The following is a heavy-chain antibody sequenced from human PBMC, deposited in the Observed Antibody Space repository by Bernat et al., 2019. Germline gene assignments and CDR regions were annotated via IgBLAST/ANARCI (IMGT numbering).Heavy chain of an antibody. J-gene: IGHJ4*02. V-gene: IGHV4-39*01. CDR3: ARHLRQSGNTPDY. D-gene: IGHD5-12*01. Sequence: QLQLQESGPGLVKPSETLSLTCTVSGISITSSSSYWGWIRHPPGKRLEWIGAIYYSGTTYYNPSLKSRVTMSVDASSNQFSLKVNALTAADTAVYYCARHLRQSGNTPDYWGQGTLVTVSS. CDR1: GISITSSSSY. CDR2: IYYSGTT.